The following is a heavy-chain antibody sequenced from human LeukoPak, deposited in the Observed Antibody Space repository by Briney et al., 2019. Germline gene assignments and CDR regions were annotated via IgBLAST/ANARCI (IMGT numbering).Heavy chain of an antibody. J-gene: IGHJ4*02. Sequence: GGSLRLSCAASGFTVSSNYMSWVRQAPGKGLEWVSVIYSGGSTCYADSVKGRFTISRDNSKNTLYLQMNSLRAEDTAVYYCARVLTSTSTVLDYWGQGTLVTVSS. V-gene: IGHV3-66*02. CDR1: GFTVSSNY. CDR2: IYSGGST. CDR3: ARVLTSTSTVLDY. D-gene: IGHD4-11*01.